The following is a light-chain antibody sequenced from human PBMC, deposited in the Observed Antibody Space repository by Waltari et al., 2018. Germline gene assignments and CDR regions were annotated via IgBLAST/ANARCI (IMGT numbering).Light chain of an antibody. CDR2: WAS. Sequence: DIVMTQSPHSLAVSVGERATITCKSSQSLLYSSNNKNYLAWYQQKPGQSPKLLIYWASTREFGVPDRFSGSGSGTDFTLTISSLQAEDVAVYYCQQYYSTSPLTFGGGTKVEIK. CDR1: QSLLYSSNNKNY. V-gene: IGKV4-1*01. J-gene: IGKJ4*01. CDR3: QQYYSTSPLT.